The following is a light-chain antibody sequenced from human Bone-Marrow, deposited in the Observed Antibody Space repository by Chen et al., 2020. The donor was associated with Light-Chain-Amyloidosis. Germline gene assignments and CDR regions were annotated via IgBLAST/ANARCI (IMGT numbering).Light chain of an antibody. Sequence: NFMLTQPHSVSESPGKTVIISCTRSSCRIATNYVQWYQQRPGSSPTTVIYEDDQRPSGVPDRFSGSIDRSSNSASLTISGLKTEGEADYYCQSYQGSSQGVFGGGTKLTVL. CDR2: EDD. V-gene: IGLV6-57*01. J-gene: IGLJ3*02. CDR1: SCRIATNY. CDR3: QSYQGSSQGV.